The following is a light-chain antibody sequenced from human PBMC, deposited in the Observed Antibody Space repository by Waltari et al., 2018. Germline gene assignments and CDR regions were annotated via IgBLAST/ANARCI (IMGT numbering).Light chain of an antibody. J-gene: IGKJ1*01. CDR3: QQYNDWPLT. V-gene: IGKV3-15*01. Sequence: EIVMTQSPATLSASPGERVTLSCRARQSVNSRLAWYQKKPGQAPTLLIYGASTRATGIPARFSGSGSATEFTLTISSLQSEDFAVYYCQQYNDWPLTFGQGTKVEIK. CDR1: QSVNSR. CDR2: GAS.